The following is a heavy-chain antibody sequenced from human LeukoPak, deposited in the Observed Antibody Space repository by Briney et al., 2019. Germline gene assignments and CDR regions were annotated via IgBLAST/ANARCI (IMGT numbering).Heavy chain of an antibody. CDR1: GFTFSSYG. V-gene: IGHV3-23*01. Sequence: GGSLRLSCAASGFTFSSYGMSWVRQAPGKGLEWVSSISGSGGSGGNTHYADSVKGRFTISRDNSKNTLYLQMNSLRVEDTAVYYCAKSLLWFGEDNWFDPWGQGTLVTVSS. D-gene: IGHD3-10*01. CDR2: ISGSGGSGGNT. CDR3: AKSLLWFGEDNWFDP. J-gene: IGHJ5*02.